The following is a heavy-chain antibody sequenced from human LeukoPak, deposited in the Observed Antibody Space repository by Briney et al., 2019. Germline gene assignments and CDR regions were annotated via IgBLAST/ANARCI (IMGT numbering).Heavy chain of an antibody. CDR2: ISAYNGNT. V-gene: IGHV1-18*01. CDR1: GYTFTSYG. D-gene: IGHD5-18*01. CDR3: ARGIRMTTRIYYYYYMDV. J-gene: IGHJ6*03. Sequence: ASVKVSCXASGYTFTSYGISWVRQAPGQGLEWMGWISAYNGNTNYAQKLQGRVTMTTDTSTSTAYMELRSLRSDDTAVYYCARGIRMTTRIYYYYYMDVWGKGTTVTVSS.